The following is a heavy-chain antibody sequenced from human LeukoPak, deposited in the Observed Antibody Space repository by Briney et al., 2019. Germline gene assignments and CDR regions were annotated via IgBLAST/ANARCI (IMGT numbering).Heavy chain of an antibody. CDR1: GGSFSGYY. CDR3: ARGRLYYDSSGYHY. Sequence: PSETLSLTCAVYGGSFSGYYWSWIRQPPGKGLEWIGEINHSGSTNYNPSLKSRVTISVDTSKNQFSLKLSSVTAADTAVYYCARGRLYYDSSGYHYWGQGTLVTVSS. CDR2: INHSGST. V-gene: IGHV4-34*01. J-gene: IGHJ4*02. D-gene: IGHD3-22*01.